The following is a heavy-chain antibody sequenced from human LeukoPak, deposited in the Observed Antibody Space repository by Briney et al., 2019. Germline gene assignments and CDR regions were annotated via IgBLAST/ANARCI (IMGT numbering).Heavy chain of an antibody. CDR1: GFTFSSYA. CDR3: AREGLWVGPDSGKTRHPYWEI. V-gene: IGHV3-23*01. Sequence: LSGGSLRLSCAASGFTFSSYAMSWVRQAPGKGLEWVSAISGSGGSTYYADSVKGRFTISRDNAKNSLNLQMSSLRAEDTAVYYCAREGLWVGPDSGKTRHPYWEIWGQGTMVTVSS. J-gene: IGHJ3*02. D-gene: IGHD2-21*01. CDR2: ISGSGGST.